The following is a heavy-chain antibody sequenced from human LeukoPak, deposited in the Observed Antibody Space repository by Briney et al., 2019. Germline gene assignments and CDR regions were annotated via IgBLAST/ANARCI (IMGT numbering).Heavy chain of an antibody. CDR2: INGNGGST. D-gene: IGHD3-10*02. CDR1: GFTFSDYA. CDR3: ARGTMFPYYFDY. Sequence: GGSLRLSCAASGFTFSDYAMNWVRQAPGKGLEWVSSINGNGGSTYYAESVKGRFTISRDNAKNSLYLQMNSLRAEDTAVYYCARGTMFPYYFDYWGQGTLVTVSS. V-gene: IGHV3-23*01. J-gene: IGHJ4*02.